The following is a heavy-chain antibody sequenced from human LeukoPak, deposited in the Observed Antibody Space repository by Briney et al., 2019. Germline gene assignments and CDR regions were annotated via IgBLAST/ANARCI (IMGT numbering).Heavy chain of an antibody. CDR2: IHGSSSPV. D-gene: IGHD3-9*01. Sequence: GGSLRLSCEASGFTFSSYSMNWVRQAPGKGLEWVSYIHGSSSPVDYADSVKGRFTMSRDNTKNSVYLQMNSLRAEDTAVYYCARDHDWAFDYWGQGILVTASS. V-gene: IGHV3-48*04. J-gene: IGHJ4*02. CDR1: GFTFSSYS. CDR3: ARDHDWAFDY.